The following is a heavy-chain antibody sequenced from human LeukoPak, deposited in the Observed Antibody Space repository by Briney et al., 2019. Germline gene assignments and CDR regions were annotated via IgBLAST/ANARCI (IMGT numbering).Heavy chain of an antibody. V-gene: IGHV3-30*02. D-gene: IGHD3-16*01. CDR3: ARVGDDYTYDY. Sequence: GGSLRLSCAASGFIFSTYGMYWVRQAPGKGLEWVAFIRHDGSIKNYADSVKGRFTISRDNSKNTLYLQMNSLRAEDTAVYYCARVGDDYTYDYWGQGTLVTVSS. CDR1: GFIFSTYG. J-gene: IGHJ4*02. CDR2: IRHDGSIK.